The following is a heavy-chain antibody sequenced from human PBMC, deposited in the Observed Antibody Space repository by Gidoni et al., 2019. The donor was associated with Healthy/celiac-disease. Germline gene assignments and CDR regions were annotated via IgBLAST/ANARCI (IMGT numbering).Heavy chain of an antibody. J-gene: IGHJ3*02. CDR3: AKEGITMVRGVRPHDAFDI. V-gene: IGHV3-30*18. D-gene: IGHD3-10*01. Sequence: GFTFNSYGMHWVRQAPGKGLEWVAVISYDGSNKYYADSVKGRFTISRDNSKNPLYLQMNSLRAEDTAVYYCAKEGITMVRGVRPHDAFDIWGQGTMVTVSS. CDR1: GFTFNSYG. CDR2: ISYDGSNK.